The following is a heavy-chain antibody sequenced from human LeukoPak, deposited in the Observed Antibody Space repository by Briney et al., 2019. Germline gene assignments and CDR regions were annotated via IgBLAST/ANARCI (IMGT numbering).Heavy chain of an antibody. D-gene: IGHD6-19*01. CDR3: ARDSGYSSGWS. Sequence: AGTLTLTCAASGGTFSGYYLSWIRQPPGKGLEWIGEINHSGSTNYNPSLKSRVTISVDTSKNQFSLKLSSVTAADTAVYYCARDSGYSSGWSWGQGTLVTVSS. V-gene: IGHV4-34*01. CDR1: GGTFSGYY. CDR2: INHSGST. J-gene: IGHJ4*02.